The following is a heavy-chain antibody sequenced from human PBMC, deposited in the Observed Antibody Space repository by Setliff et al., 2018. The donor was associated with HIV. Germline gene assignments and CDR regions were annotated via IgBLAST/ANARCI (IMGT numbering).Heavy chain of an antibody. CDR2: IYYSGRT. Sequence: SETLSLTCTVSGGSISSSSYYWGWIRQPPGKGLEWIGSIYYSGRTYYNPSLKSRGTISVDTSKNQFTLKLKSLTAAATAVYYCARVPLYYYGNLTEYWGQGTLVTVSS. CDR3: ARVPLYYYGNLTEY. D-gene: IGHD3-22*01. J-gene: IGHJ4*02. V-gene: IGHV4-39*01. CDR1: GGSISSSSYY.